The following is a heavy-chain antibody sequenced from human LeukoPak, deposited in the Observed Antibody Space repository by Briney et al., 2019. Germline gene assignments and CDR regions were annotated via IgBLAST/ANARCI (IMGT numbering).Heavy chain of an antibody. CDR2: IYYSGTT. D-gene: IGHD6-6*01. CDR1: GASIDSYY. Sequence: SETLSLTCTISGASIDSYYWSWIRQPPGKGLEWIGYIYYSGTTNYNPSLKRRVTISVDTSKNQFSLKLSSVTAADTAVYYCAREEAARPFYYYYFMDVWGKGTTVTVSS. CDR3: AREEAARPFYYYYFMDV. J-gene: IGHJ6*03. V-gene: IGHV4-59*12.